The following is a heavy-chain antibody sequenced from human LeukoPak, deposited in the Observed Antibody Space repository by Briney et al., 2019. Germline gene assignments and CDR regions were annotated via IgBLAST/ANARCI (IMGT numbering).Heavy chain of an antibody. V-gene: IGHV4-59*08. CDR2: IYYSGNT. Sequence: SETLSLTCTVSGGSIRSYYWSWIRQPPGKGLEWIAYIYYSGNTNYNPSLKSRVTISVDTSKNQFSLKLSSVTAADTAVYYCAKGPLYDSSGYYGPFDYWGQGTLVTVSS. D-gene: IGHD3-22*01. CDR3: AKGPLYDSSGYYGPFDY. J-gene: IGHJ4*02. CDR1: GGSIRSYY.